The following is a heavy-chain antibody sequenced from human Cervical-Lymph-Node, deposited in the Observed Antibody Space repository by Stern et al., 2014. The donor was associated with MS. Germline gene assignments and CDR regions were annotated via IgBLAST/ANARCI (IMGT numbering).Heavy chain of an antibody. CDR3: ARGRELLSLDY. Sequence: QVQLVQSGAEVKKPGASVKVSCKASGYTFTSYDINRVRQGTGQGLAWMGWMNPYSGNAVYAQKFQGRVTMTRDTSTSTAYLELTSLRSEDTAVFYCARGRELLSLDYWGQGTLVTVSS. CDR1: GYTFTSYD. CDR2: MNPYSGNA. D-gene: IGHD1-26*01. J-gene: IGHJ4*02. V-gene: IGHV1-8*01.